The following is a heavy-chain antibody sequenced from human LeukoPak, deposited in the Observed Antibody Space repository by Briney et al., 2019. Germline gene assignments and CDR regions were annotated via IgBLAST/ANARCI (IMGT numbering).Heavy chain of an antibody. Sequence: GGSLRLSCAASGLFRNFWMYWVRQAPGKGLVWVSGINVDGRGTTYADSVKGRFTISRDNAKNTLYLQMNSLRVEDTAVYFCARGSSYGWYFDQWGQGTLVTVSS. CDR1: GLFRNFW. CDR2: INVDGRGT. J-gene: IGHJ4*02. CDR3: ARGSSYGWYFDQ. V-gene: IGHV3-74*01. D-gene: IGHD5-18*01.